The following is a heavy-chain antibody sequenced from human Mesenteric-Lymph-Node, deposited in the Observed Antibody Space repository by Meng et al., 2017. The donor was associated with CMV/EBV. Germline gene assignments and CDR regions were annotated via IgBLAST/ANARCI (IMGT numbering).Heavy chain of an antibody. J-gene: IGHJ5*02. CDR2: IRYDGSKK. CDR3: AKDLVAYTTIPRGGFDP. Sequence: GGSLRLSCAASGFIFSRDNMYWVRQAPGKGLEWVALIRYDGSKKHYGDSVRGRFTISRDNSKNTLDLQMNSLRTEDTAVYFCAKDLVAYTTIPRGGFDPWGQGTLVTVSS. V-gene: IGHV3-30*02. CDR1: GFIFSRDN. D-gene: IGHD2-8*02.